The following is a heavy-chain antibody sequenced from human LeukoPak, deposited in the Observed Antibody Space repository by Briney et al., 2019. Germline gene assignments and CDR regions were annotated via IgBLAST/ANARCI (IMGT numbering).Heavy chain of an antibody. CDR1: GFTFSSYA. D-gene: IGHD5-24*01. J-gene: IGHJ4*02. Sequence: GGSLRLSCAASGFTFSSYAMTWVRQAPGKGLEWVSTVSGSGGNTYYPDSVKGRFTISRDNSKNTLYLQMNSLRAEDTALYYCAKGNGYSRFDYWGQGTLVTASS. CDR2: VSGSGGNT. V-gene: IGHV3-23*01. CDR3: AKGNGYSRFDY.